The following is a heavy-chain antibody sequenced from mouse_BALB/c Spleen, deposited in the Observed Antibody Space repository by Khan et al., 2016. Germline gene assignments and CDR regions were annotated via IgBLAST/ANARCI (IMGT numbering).Heavy chain of an antibody. CDR2: IIPTTGYT. J-gene: IGHJ3*01. CDR3: TTGRIMGWFAS. V-gene: IGHV1-7*01. CDR1: GYTFTSYW. Sequence: QVQLKQSGAELAEPGASVKMSCKASGYTFTSYWMHWIKQRPGQGLEWIGYIIPTTGYTEYNQKFKEMATLTADKSSSTAYMQLSSLTSEDSAVYHRTTGRIMGWFASWGQGTLVTVSA. D-gene: IGHD1-1*02.